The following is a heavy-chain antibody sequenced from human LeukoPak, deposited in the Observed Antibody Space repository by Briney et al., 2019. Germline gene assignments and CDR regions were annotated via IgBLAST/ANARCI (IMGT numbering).Heavy chain of an antibody. CDR2: LYYSGST. J-gene: IGHJ4*02. Sequence: KSSETLSLTCTVSGGSISSSTYYWGWIRQPPGKGLEWIGNLYYSGSTYYNPSLKSRVTISVDTSKNQFSLKLSSVTAADTAVYHCARQAISGYDPPPFDSWGQGTLVTVSS. CDR1: GGSISSSTYY. CDR3: ARQAISGYDPPPFDS. V-gene: IGHV4-39*01. D-gene: IGHD5-12*01.